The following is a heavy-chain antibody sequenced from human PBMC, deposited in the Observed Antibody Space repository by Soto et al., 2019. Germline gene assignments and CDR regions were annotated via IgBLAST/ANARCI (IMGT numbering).Heavy chain of an antibody. CDR1: GFTLSSYS. CDR3: ARDQPIEVAGTVDY. J-gene: IGHJ4*02. V-gene: IGHV3-48*02. Sequence: EVQLVESGGGLVQPGGSLRLSCVASGFTLSSYSMNWVRQAPGKGLEWVSYISSSSRAIYYADSVKGRFTASRDNAKNSLYLQMNTLRDEDTAVYYCARDQPIEVAGTVDYWGQGTLVTVSS. D-gene: IGHD6-19*01. CDR2: ISSSSRAI.